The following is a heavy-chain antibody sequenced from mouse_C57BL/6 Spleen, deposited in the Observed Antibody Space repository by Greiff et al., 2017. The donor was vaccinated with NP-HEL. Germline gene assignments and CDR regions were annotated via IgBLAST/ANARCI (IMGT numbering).Heavy chain of an antibody. V-gene: IGHV3-6*01. CDR3: ARDYGNYEDFDY. D-gene: IGHD2-1*01. Sequence: EVQLQESGPGLVKPSQSLSLTCSVTGYSITSGYYWNWIRQFPGNKLEWMGYISYDGSNNYNPSLKNRISITRDTSKNQFFLKLNSVTTEDTATYYCARDYGNYEDFDYWGQGTTLTVSS. CDR2: ISYDGSN. J-gene: IGHJ2*01. CDR1: GYSITSGYY.